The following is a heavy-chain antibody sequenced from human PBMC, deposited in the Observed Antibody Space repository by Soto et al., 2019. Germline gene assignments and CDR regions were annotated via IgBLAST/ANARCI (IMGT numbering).Heavy chain of an antibody. CDR1: GGSISSSTYY. Sequence: QLLESGPGLVKPSETLSLTCTVSGGSISSSTYYWGWIRQPPGKGLEWIGSIYYSESPSYNPSLKSRVTISVDTSKNQFSLKLSSVTAADTALYFCATHARGYTYGLIDSWGQGTLVTVSS. CDR3: ATHARGYTYGLIDS. CDR2: IYYSESP. D-gene: IGHD5-18*01. V-gene: IGHV4-39*01. J-gene: IGHJ4*02.